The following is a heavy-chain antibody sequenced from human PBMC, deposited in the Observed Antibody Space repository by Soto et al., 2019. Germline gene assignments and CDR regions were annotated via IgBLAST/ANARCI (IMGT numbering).Heavy chain of an antibody. CDR1: GDAIGNGDYY. CDR3: AREVMYSPSRGLAIIN. CDR2: IFHRGST. V-gene: IGHV4-31*03. Sequence: QVQLQESGPGLVKPSQTLSVTCTVSGDAIGNGDYYWTWISQHPGHALEWLGNIFHRGSTYCNPSRQIRVPIAPDTSENMCSLRLTSVTAADTAVYYCAREVMYSPSRGLAIINWGQGTLVTVSS. J-gene: IGHJ4*02. D-gene: IGHD2-21*01.